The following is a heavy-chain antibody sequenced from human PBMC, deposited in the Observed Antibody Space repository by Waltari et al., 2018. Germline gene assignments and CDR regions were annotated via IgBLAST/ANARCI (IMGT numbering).Heavy chain of an antibody. CDR1: GFTFSNYN. V-gene: IGHV3-21*01. CDR2: ISSSSSYI. D-gene: IGHD1-26*01. Sequence: EVQLVESGGGLVKPGGSLRLSCAASGFTFSNYNLNWVRQAPGKGLEWVAIISSSSSYIYYADSVKGRFTISRDNAKNSLYLQMNSLRAEDTAVYYCARGEVGATTEYYFDYWGQGTLVTVSS. J-gene: IGHJ4*02. CDR3: ARGEVGATTEYYFDY.